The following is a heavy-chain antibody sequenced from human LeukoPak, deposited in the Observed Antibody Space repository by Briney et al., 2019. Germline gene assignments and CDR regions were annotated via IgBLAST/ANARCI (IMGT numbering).Heavy chain of an antibody. Sequence: NSSETLSLTCTVSGGSISSYYWSWIRQPPGKGLEWIGYTYYSGSTNYNPSLKSRVTISVDTSKNQFSLKLSSVTAADTAVYYCARHRRDCSSTSCYDWFDPWGQGTLVTVSS. V-gene: IGHV4-59*08. CDR3: ARHRRDCSSTSCYDWFDP. CDR2: TYYSGST. J-gene: IGHJ5*02. D-gene: IGHD2-2*01. CDR1: GGSISSYY.